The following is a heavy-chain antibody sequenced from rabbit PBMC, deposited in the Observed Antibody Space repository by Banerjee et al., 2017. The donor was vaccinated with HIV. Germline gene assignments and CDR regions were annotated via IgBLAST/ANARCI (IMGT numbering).Heavy chain of an antibody. D-gene: IGHD6-1*01. CDR1: GIDFSDKYV. J-gene: IGHJ3*01. CDR2: INTNSGNT. V-gene: IGHV1S45*01. CDR3: ARADGGYGYPLNL. Sequence: QEQLEESGGDLVKPEGSLTLTCTASGIDFSDKYVMCWVRQAPGKGLEWIGCINTNSGNTVYASWAKGRFTISKTSSTVDLKMTSLTAADTATYFCARADGGYGYPLNLWGQGTLVTVS.